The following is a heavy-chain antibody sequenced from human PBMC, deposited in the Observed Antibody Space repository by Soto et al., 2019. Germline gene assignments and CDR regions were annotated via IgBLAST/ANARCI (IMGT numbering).Heavy chain of an antibody. D-gene: IGHD3-10*01. V-gene: IGHV4-61*01. CDR3: AGARNYYGSGSRHWYFDL. J-gene: IGHJ2*01. CDR2: IYYTGVT. Sequence: QVQLQESGPGLVKPSETLSLTCTVSGGSVRSGSFYWSWIRQSPGKGLEWIGYIYYTGVTIYNPAFNSRVAVSVDTPNVHVSMRLRSVTAADTAVYYCAGARNYYGSGSRHWYFDLWGRGILVTVSS. CDR1: GGSVRSGSFY.